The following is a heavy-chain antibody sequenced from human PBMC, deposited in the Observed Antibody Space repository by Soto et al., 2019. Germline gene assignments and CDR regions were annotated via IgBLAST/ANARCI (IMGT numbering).Heavy chain of an antibody. CDR1: GGSIISGGHY. V-gene: IGHV4-31*03. D-gene: IGHD6-13*01. J-gene: IGHJ5*02. Sequence: PSETLSLTCTVSGGSIISGGHYWIWIRQHPGKGLEWIGYIYYSGSTYYNPSLKSRVTISVDTSKNQFSLKLSSVTAADTAVYYCAREGGSSWTHEPNWFDPWGQGSLVTVYS. CDR2: IYYSGST. CDR3: AREGGSSWTHEPNWFDP.